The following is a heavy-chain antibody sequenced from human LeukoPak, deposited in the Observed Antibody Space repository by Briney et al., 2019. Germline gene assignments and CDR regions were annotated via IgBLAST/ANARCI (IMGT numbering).Heavy chain of an antibody. D-gene: IGHD6-13*01. Sequence: ASVKVSCKVSGYTLTELSMHWVRQAPGKGLEWMGGFDPEDGETIYAQKFQGRVTMTEDTSTDTAYMELSSLRSEDTAVYYCATDIRSSWYGVAILGYWGQGTPVTVSS. CDR2: FDPEDGET. V-gene: IGHV1-24*01. J-gene: IGHJ4*02. CDR3: ATDIRSSWYGVAILGY. CDR1: GYTLTELS.